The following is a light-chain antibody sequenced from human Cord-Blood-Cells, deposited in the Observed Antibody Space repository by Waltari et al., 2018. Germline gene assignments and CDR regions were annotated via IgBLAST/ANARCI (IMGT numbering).Light chain of an antibody. J-gene: IGKJ1*01. Sequence: DIQMTQSPSSLSASVGDSVTITCQASQDISNYLNWYQQKPGKAPKLLIYDASNLETGGPSRFSGSGSGTDFTFTISSLQPEDIATYYCQQYDNLPPTWTFGQGTKVEIK. CDR1: QDISNY. V-gene: IGKV1-33*01. CDR3: QQYDNLPPTWT. CDR2: DAS.